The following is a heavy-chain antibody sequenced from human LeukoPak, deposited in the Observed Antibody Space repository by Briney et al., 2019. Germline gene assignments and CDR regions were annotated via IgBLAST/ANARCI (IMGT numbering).Heavy chain of an antibody. CDR3: AREQTGYRPPQLVRYYYMDV. V-gene: IGHV3-21*01. CDR1: GFTFSSYS. Sequence: GGSLTLSCAASGFTFSSYSMNRLRQAPGKGLEWVSFISSSSGIIYYAGPGKGRFTIYTDNATNSLDLKMNSLRAEDTAVYFCAREQTGYRPPQLVRYYYMDVWGKGTTVTISS. J-gene: IGHJ6*03. CDR2: ISSSSGII. D-gene: IGHD1-1*01.